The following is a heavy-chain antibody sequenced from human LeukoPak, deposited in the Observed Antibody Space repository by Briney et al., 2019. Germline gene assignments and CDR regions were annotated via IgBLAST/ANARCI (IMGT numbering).Heavy chain of an antibody. Sequence: GRSLRLSCAASGFTFGNYAMHWVRQAPGKGLEWVAAISDDGSNKFYSDSVKGRFAISRDNSKNTLYLQMNSLRAEDTAVYYCVLGHYGSFFDYWGQGTLVTVSS. CDR3: VLGHYGSFFDY. J-gene: IGHJ4*02. CDR1: GFTFGNYA. D-gene: IGHD4-17*01. V-gene: IGHV3-30*09. CDR2: ISDDGSNK.